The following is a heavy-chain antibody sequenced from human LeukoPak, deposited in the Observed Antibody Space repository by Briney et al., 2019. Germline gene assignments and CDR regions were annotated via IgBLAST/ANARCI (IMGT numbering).Heavy chain of an antibody. Sequence: GASVKVSCKASGGTFSSYAISWVRQAPGQGLEWMGWIIPIYATSSYAQKFQGRVTITADESTSTAYMELSSLRSEDTAVYYCARRYCGGDCYHWYFDLWGRGTLVTVSS. J-gene: IGHJ2*01. V-gene: IGHV1-69*13. D-gene: IGHD2-21*02. CDR1: GGTFSSYA. CDR3: ARRYCGGDCYHWYFDL. CDR2: IIPIYATS.